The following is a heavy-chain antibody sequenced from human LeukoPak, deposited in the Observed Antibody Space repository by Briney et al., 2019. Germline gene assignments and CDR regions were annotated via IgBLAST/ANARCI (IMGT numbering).Heavy chain of an antibody. V-gene: IGHV4-38-2*02. CDR1: GYSISSGYY. CDR2: IYHSGST. Sequence: PSETLSLTCTVSGYSISSGYYWGWIRQPPGKGLEWIGSIYHSGSTYYNPSLKSRVTISVDTSKNQFSLKLSSVTAADTAVYYCARSNCGGDCYSQNLSDYWGQGTLVTVSS. CDR3: ARSNCGGDCYSQNLSDY. J-gene: IGHJ4*02. D-gene: IGHD2-21*01.